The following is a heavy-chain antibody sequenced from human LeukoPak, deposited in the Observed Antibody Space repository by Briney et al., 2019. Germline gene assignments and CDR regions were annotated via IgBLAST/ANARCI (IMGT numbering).Heavy chain of an antibody. V-gene: IGHV4-34*01. CDR3: ASHTYYYDSSGFD. CDR2: INHSGST. Sequence: PSETLSLTCAVYGGSFSGYYWSWIRQPPGKGLGWIGEINHSGSTNYNPSLKSRVTISVDTSKNQFSLKLSSVTAADTAVYYCASHTYYYDSSGFDWGQGTLVTVSS. D-gene: IGHD3-22*01. CDR1: GGSFSGYY. J-gene: IGHJ4*02.